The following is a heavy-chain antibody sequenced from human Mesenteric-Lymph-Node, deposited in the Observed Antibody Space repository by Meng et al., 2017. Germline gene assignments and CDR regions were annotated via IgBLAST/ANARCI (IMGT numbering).Heavy chain of an antibody. CDR1: GYTFTTYY. Sequence: SVKVSCKASGYTFTTYYMHWVRQAPGQGLEWMGRIIPILGIANYAQKFQGRVTITADKSTSTAYMELSSLRSEDTAVYYCARDAGQGNYFDYWGQGTLVTVSS. CDR2: IIPILGIA. V-gene: IGHV1-69*04. D-gene: IGHD3-10*01. CDR3: ARDAGQGNYFDY. J-gene: IGHJ4*02.